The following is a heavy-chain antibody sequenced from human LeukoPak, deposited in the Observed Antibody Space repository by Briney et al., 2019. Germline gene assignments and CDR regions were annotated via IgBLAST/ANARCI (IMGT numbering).Heavy chain of an antibody. V-gene: IGHV4-34*01. D-gene: IGHD3-22*01. Sequence: SETLSLTCAVYGGSFIGFHWNWIRQPPGKGLEWIGDINHSGSTNYNPSLTSRVTISVDPSKNQFSLNLSSVTAADTAVYYCARGGRGYYDSSGYYFVLGYWFDPWGQGTLVTVSS. CDR1: GGSFIGFH. CDR3: ARGGRGYYDSSGYYFVLGYWFDP. J-gene: IGHJ5*02. CDR2: INHSGST.